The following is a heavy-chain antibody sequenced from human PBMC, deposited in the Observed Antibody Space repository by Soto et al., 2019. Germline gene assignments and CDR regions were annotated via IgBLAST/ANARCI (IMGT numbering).Heavy chain of an antibody. Sequence: QVQLVESGGGVVQPGRSLRLSCAASGFTFSSYGMHWVRQAPGKGLEWVAVISYDGSNKYYADSVKGRFTISRDNSKNPLYLQMNSLRAEDTAVYYCAKDIPYYYDSSGYLVDYWGQGTLVTVSS. CDR3: AKDIPYYYDSSGYLVDY. CDR2: ISYDGSNK. V-gene: IGHV3-30*18. J-gene: IGHJ4*02. CDR1: GFTFSSYG. D-gene: IGHD3-22*01.